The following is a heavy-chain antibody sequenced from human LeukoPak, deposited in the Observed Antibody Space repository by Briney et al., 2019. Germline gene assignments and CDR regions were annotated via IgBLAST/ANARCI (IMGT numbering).Heavy chain of an antibody. CDR3: ARDDYDILTGSHHGFDY. V-gene: IGHV4-59*01. CDR1: GGSISSYY. J-gene: IGHJ4*02. CDR2: IYYSGST. Sequence: PSETLSLTCTVSGGSISSYYWSWIWQPPGKGLEWIGYIYYSGSTNYNPSLKSRVTISVDTSKNQFSLKLSSVTAADTAVYYCARDDYDILTGSHHGFDYWGQGTLVTVSS. D-gene: IGHD3-9*01.